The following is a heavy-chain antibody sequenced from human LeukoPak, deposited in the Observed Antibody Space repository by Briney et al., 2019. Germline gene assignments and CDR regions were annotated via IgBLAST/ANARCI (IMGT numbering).Heavy chain of an antibody. V-gene: IGHV3-23*01. D-gene: IGHD3-10*01. CDR2: ISDGGDST. CDR1: GFPFSTYA. CDR3: AKLTGGY. J-gene: IGHJ4*02. Sequence: GGSLRLSCAASGFPFSTYAMSWVRQAPGMRLEWVSSISDGGDSTHYADSVEGRFTISRDNSKNTLYLQMNSLRAEDTAVYYCAKLTGGYWGQGTLVTVSS.